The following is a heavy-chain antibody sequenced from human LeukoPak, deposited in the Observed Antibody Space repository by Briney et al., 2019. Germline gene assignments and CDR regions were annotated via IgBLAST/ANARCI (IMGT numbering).Heavy chain of an antibody. CDR1: AGYIISGSYY. D-gene: IGHD3-22*01. V-gene: IGHV4-39*01. J-gene: IGHJ4*02. Sequence: SETLSNICIVSAGYIISGSYYWGWSRQPPGKGLEWIGRSDYSGTTSYNPSLKSRVTITVDTSKNQFSLRLSSVTAADTAVYYCARGLGGYYSSFDYWGLGTLVTVSS. CDR2: SDYSGTT. CDR3: ARGLGGYYSSFDY.